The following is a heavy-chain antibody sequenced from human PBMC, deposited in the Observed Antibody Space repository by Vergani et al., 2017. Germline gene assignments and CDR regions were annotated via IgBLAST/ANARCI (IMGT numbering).Heavy chain of an antibody. CDR1: GYSFTSYW. D-gene: IGHD2-15*01. J-gene: IGHJ6*02. CDR3: ARHRGWGLVVVAATPWYYYYGMDV. V-gene: IGHV5-51*01. Sequence: EVQLVQSGAEVKKPGESLKISCKCSGYSFTSYWIGWVRQMPGKGLEWMGIIYPGDSDTRYSPSFQGQVTISADKSISTAYLQWSSLKASDTAMYYCARHRGWGLVVVAATPWYYYYGMDVWGQGTTVTVSS. CDR2: IYPGDSDT.